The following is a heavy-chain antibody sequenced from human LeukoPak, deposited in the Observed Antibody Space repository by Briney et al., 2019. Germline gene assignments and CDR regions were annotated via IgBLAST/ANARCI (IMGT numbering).Heavy chain of an antibody. CDR3: AKATYYYDSSGYDY. D-gene: IGHD3-22*01. V-gene: IGHV3-23*01. J-gene: IGHJ4*02. CDR2: ISGSGGST. Sequence: GGSLRLSCAASGFTFSSYAMSWVRQAPGKGLEWVSAISGSGGSTYYADSVKGRFIISRDNSKNTLYLQMNSLRAEDTAVYYCAKATYYYDSSGYDYWGQGTLVTVSS. CDR1: GFTFSSYA.